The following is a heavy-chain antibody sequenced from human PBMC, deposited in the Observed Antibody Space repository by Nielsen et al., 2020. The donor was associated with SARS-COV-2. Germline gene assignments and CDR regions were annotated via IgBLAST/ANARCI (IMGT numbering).Heavy chain of an antibody. CDR3: AGVTAEGTAMAYFDY. D-gene: IGHD5-18*01. V-gene: IGHV4-31*03. CDR2: IYYSGST. J-gene: IGHJ4*02. Sequence: SETLSLTCTVSGGSISSGGYYWSWIRQHPGKGLEWIGYIYYSGSTYYNPSLKSRVTISVDKSKNQFSLKLSSVTAADTAVYYCAGVTAEGTAMAYFDYWGQGTLVTVSS. CDR1: GGSISSGGYY.